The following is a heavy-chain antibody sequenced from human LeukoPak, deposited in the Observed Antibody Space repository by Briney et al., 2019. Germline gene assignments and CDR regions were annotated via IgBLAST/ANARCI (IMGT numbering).Heavy chain of an antibody. CDR1: GGSFSGYY. D-gene: IGHD6-6*01. Sequence: PSETLSLTCAVYGGSFSGYYWSWIRQPPGKGLEWIGEINHSGSTNYNPSLKSRVTISVDTSKNQFSLKLSSVTAADTAVYYCARQSAAAARLLFDYWGQGTLVTVSS. CDR3: ARQSAAAARLLFDY. V-gene: IGHV4-34*01. CDR2: INHSGST. J-gene: IGHJ4*02.